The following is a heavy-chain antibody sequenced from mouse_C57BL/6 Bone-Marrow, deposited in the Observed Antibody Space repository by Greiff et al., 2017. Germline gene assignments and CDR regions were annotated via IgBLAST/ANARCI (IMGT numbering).Heavy chain of an antibody. CDR2: IDPSGSYT. V-gene: IGHV1-69*01. D-gene: IGHD2-4*01. CDR1: GYTFTSYW. CDR3: ARWRLRRLFVY. J-gene: IGHJ3*01. Sequence: QVQLQQPGAELVMPGASVKLSCKASGYTFTSYWMHWVQQRPGQGLEWIGEIDPSGSYTNYTQKFKGKSTLTVDKSSSTAYMQLSSLTSEDSAVYYCARWRLRRLFVYWGQGTLVTVSA.